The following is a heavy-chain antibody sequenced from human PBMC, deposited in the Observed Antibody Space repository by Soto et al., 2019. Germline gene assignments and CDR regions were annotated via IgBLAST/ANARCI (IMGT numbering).Heavy chain of an antibody. CDR3: ARTYSSGWYSPRAEYFPH. CDR1: GFTFSSYG. V-gene: IGHV3-33*01. J-gene: IGHJ1*01. Sequence: GGSLRLSCAASGFTFSSYGMHWVRQAPGKGLEWVAVIWYDGSNKYYADSVKGRFTISRDNSKNTLYLQMNSLRAEDTAVYYCARTYSSGWYSPRAEYFPHWGQGTLVTVSS. D-gene: IGHD6-19*01. CDR2: IWYDGSNK.